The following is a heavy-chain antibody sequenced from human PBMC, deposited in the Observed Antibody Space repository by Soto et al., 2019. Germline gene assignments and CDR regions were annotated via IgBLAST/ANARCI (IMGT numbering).Heavy chain of an antibody. Sequence: GGSLRLSCAASGFTFRTYAMNWVRQALGKGPEWVSAITGRGESTYYADSVKGRFTISRDNSKNTLYLQMSSLRAEDTAVYYCARGSNGAMPRVNWFDPWGQGTLVTVSS. CDR2: ITGRGEST. CDR3: ARGSNGAMPRVNWFDP. D-gene: IGHD2-2*01. V-gene: IGHV3-23*01. CDR1: GFTFRTYA. J-gene: IGHJ5*02.